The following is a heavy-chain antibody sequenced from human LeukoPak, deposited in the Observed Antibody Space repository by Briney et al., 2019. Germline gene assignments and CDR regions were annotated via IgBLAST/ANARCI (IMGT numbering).Heavy chain of an antibody. CDR3: AKVPPGDYYYGMDV. CDR1: GFTFSSYA. J-gene: IGHJ6*02. V-gene: IGHV3-23*01. Sequence: PGGSLRLSCAASGFTFSSYAMSWVRQAPGKGLEWVSAISGSGGSTYYADSVKGRFTISRDNSKNTLHLQMNSLRAEDTAVYYCAKVPPGDYYYGMDVWGQGTTVTVSS. CDR2: ISGSGGST.